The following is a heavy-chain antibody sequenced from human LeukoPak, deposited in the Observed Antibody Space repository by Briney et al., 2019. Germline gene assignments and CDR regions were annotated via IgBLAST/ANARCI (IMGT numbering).Heavy chain of an antibody. D-gene: IGHD3-16*02. Sequence: GGSLRLSCAASGFNFNIFYMSWVRKAPGKGLEWVSYISSDGDTIYYADSVKGRFTISRDNAKNSLYLQMHSLRAEDTAVYYCARAPGLYDYVWASYRYTGKGYYFDYWGQGILVTVSS. CDR3: ARAPGLYDYVWASYRYTGKGYYFDY. CDR2: ISSDGDTI. V-gene: IGHV3-11*01. CDR1: GFNFNIFY. J-gene: IGHJ4*02.